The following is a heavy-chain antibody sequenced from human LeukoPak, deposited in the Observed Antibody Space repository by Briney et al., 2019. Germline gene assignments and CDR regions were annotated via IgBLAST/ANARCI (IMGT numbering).Heavy chain of an antibody. Sequence: GGSLRLSCAASGFTFSSYAMSWVRQAPGKGLEWVSAISGSGGSTHYADSVKGRFTISRDNSKNTLYLQMNSLRAEDTAVYYCAKPPGEWLLPGWFDPWGQGTLVTVSS. CDR3: AKPPGEWLLPGWFDP. CDR1: GFTFSSYA. J-gene: IGHJ5*02. V-gene: IGHV3-23*01. D-gene: IGHD3-3*01. CDR2: ISGSGGST.